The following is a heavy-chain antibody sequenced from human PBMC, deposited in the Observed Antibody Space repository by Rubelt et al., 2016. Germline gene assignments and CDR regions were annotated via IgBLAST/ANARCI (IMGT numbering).Heavy chain of an antibody. CDR2: INPCGAPA. J-gene: IGHJ3*02. V-gene: IGHV1-46*01. CDR3: ARGSTGDAFGI. D-gene: IGHD4-17*01. Sequence: GLEWLGIINPCGAPAIYAQKYQGRVSMTRDTSTTTVYMALSSLRSDDTAVYYCARGSTGDAFGIWGQGTMVTVSS.